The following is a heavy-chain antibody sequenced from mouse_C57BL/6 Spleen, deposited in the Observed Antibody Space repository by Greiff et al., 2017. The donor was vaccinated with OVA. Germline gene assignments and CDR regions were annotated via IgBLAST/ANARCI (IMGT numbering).Heavy chain of an antibody. CDR1: GYTFTSSW. Sequence: QVQLKQPGAELVKPGASVKMSCKASGYTFTSSWMTWVKQRPGQGLEWIGDLYPGSGSTTYNEKFKSQATLTVDTSASTAYMHLSSLTSENSAVDYCARWTGYYAKDYWGQGTSVTVSS. CDR2: LYPGSGST. J-gene: IGHJ4*01. D-gene: IGHD4-1*01. CDR3: ARWTGYYAKDY. V-gene: IGHV1-55*01.